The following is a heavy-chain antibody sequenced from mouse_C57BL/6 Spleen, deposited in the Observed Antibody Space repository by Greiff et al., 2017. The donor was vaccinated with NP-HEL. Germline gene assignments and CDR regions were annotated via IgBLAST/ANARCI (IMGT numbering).Heavy chain of an antibody. D-gene: IGHD2-3*01. Sequence: VQLQQSGAELMKPGASVKLSCKATGYTFTGYWIEWVKQRPGHGLEWIGNINPSNGGTNYNEKFKSKATLTVDKSSSTAYMQLSSLTSEDSAVYYCARIGGWLLRGAMDYWGQGTSVTVSS. CDR1: GYTFTGYW. J-gene: IGHJ4*01. CDR2: INPSNGGT. V-gene: IGHV1-53*01. CDR3: ARIGGWLLRGAMDY.